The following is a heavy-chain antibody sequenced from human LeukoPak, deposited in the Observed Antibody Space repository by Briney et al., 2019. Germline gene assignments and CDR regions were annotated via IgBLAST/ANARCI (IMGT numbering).Heavy chain of an antibody. Sequence: AAVKVSCKASGYTFTSYDITWLRQAPGQGLEWMGWISAYSGHTNYAQKLQGRVSMTTDTSTSTAYMDLRSLRSDDTAVYYCARSSGVRDWFDPWGQGTLATVSS. CDR2: ISAYSGHT. J-gene: IGHJ5*02. V-gene: IGHV1-18*01. D-gene: IGHD6-6*01. CDR3: ARSSGVRDWFDP. CDR1: GYTFTSYD.